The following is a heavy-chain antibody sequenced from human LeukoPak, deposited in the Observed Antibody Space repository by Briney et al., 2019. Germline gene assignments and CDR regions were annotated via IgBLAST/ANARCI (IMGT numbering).Heavy chain of an antibody. Sequence: GGSLRLSCAASGFTFSSYAMSWVRQAPGKGLEWVSAISSSGGSTYYADSVRGRFTISRDSSKNTLYLQMNSLRAEDTAVYYCAKHCSGWYSSFDYWGQGTLVTVSS. CDR2: ISSSGGST. D-gene: IGHD6-19*01. CDR1: GFTFSSYA. J-gene: IGHJ4*02. CDR3: AKHCSGWYSSFDY. V-gene: IGHV3-23*01.